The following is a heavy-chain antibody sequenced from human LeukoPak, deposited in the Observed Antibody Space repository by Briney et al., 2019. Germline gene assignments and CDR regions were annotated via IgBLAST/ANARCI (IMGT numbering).Heavy chain of an antibody. CDR2: IYYSGST. D-gene: IGHD6-13*01. Sequence: SETLSLTCTVSGGSISSYYWSWIRQPPGKGLEWIGYIYYSGSTNYNPSLKSRVTISVDTSKNQFSLKLSSVTAADTAVYYCARQKAGVAAAFQAFDIWGQGTMVTVSS. V-gene: IGHV4-59*08. CDR3: ARQKAGVAAAFQAFDI. CDR1: GGSISSYY. J-gene: IGHJ3*02.